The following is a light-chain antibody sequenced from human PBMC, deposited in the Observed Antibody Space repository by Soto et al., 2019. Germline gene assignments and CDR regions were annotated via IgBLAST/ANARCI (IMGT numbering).Light chain of an antibody. CDR1: QDISNH. V-gene: IGKV1D-8*01. CDR2: AAS. J-gene: IGKJ4*01. CDR3: QQYYSFPLT. Sequence: IQMTQSPSTLSGSVGERVTIICRASQDISNHLAWYQQKPGKAPELLIYAASTLQSGVPSRFSGSGSGTDFTLTISCLQSEDFATYYCQQYYSFPLTFGGGTKVDIK.